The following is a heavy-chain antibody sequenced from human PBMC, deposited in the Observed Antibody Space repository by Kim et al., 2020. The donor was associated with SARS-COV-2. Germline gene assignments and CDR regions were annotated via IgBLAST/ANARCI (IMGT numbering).Heavy chain of an antibody. Sequence: KGRFTIPRDNSKNTLYLQMNSLRAEDTAVYYCAREELGYCSSTSCPRFDYWGQGTLVTVSS. D-gene: IGHD2-2*01. J-gene: IGHJ4*02. V-gene: IGHV3-30*07. CDR3: AREELGYCSSTSCPRFDY.